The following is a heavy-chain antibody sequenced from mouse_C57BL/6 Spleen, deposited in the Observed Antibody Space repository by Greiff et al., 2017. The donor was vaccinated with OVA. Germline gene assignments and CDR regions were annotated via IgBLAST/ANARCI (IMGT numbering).Heavy chain of an antibody. Sequence: EVQRVESGGGLVQPKGSLKLSCAASGFRFNTYAMNWFRPAPGKGLEWVARLRSKSHNYATYYADSVQDTFTISRDDSESKHYLQMNNLKTENTAMDYWVRHEHDGSTYAMDYWGQGTSVTVSS. J-gene: IGHJ4*01. CDR1: GFRFNTYA. CDR3: VRHEHDGSTYAMDY. CDR2: LRSKSHNYAT. D-gene: IGHD1-1*01. V-gene: IGHV10-1*01.